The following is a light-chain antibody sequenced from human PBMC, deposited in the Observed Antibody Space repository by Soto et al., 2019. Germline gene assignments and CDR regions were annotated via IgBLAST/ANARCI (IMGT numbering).Light chain of an antibody. CDR3: QQDGSSWT. Sequence: EIVLTQSQGTLSLSPGERATRSCSASQSGSTNYIAWYQQKPGHAPRLLIYTTSNRATGIPDRFSGRGSGTDFTLTISRLEPEDCAVYYCQQDGSSWTFGQGTKVEIK. J-gene: IGKJ1*01. CDR1: QSGSTNY. V-gene: IGKV3-20*01. CDR2: TTS.